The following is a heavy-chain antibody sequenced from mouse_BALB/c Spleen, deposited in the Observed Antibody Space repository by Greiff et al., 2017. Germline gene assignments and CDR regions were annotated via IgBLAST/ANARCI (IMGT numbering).Heavy chain of an antibody. V-gene: IGHV1S81*02. CDR3: ARRGHFDY. J-gene: IGHJ2*01. Sequence: VQLVESGAELVKPGASVKLSCKASGYTFTSYWMHWVKQRPGQGLEWIGEINPSNGRTNYNEKFKSKATLTVDKSSSTAYMQLSSLTSEDSAVYYCARRGHFDYWGQGTTLTVSS. CDR1: GYTFTSYW. CDR2: INPSNGRT.